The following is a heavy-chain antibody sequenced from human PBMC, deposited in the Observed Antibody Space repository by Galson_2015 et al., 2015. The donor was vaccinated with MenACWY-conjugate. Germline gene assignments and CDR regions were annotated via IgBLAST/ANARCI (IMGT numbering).Heavy chain of an antibody. V-gene: IGHV4-39*01. CDR1: GGSISSYDLY. J-gene: IGHJ3*02. Sequence: ETLSLTCTVSGGSISSYDLYCGSFRQPPGKGLEWIGNIHQSGGTYHNPSLQSRITTSVDTSKNQFSLTLASVTAADTAVYYCARRRPRDIGCGFDSWGQETLVTVSS. CDR3: ARRRPRDIGCGFDS. D-gene: IGHD2-15*01. CDR2: IHQSGGT.